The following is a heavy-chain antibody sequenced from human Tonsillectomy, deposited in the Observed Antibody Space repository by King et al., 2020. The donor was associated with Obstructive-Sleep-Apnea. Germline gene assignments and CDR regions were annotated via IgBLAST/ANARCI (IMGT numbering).Heavy chain of an antibody. V-gene: IGHV4-4*02. Sequence: QLQESGPGLVKPSGTLSLTCAVSGGSITSSDWWSWVRQPPGKGLEWIGGIYHSGSTHYNPSLKIRVTISVDKSKNQVSLELRSVTAADTAVYYWARVPYDFWSGYYQGPGGMDVWGQGTTVTVSS. D-gene: IGHD3-3*01. CDR1: GGSITSSDW. CDR3: ARVPYDFWSGYYQGPGGMDV. J-gene: IGHJ6*02. CDR2: IYHSGST.